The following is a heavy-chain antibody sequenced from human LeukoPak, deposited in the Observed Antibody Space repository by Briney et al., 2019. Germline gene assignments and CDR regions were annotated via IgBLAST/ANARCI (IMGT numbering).Heavy chain of an antibody. CDR2: IYHSGST. CDR1: GYSISSGYY. J-gene: IGHJ5*02. V-gene: IGHV4-38-2*01. Sequence: PSETLSLTCAVSGYSISSGYYWGWIRQPPGKGLEWIGSIYHSGSTYYNPSLKSRVTISVDTSKNQFSLKLSSVTAADTAVYYCARVADYDFFTWFDPWGQGTLVTVSS. CDR3: ARVADYDFFTWFDP. D-gene: IGHD3-3*01.